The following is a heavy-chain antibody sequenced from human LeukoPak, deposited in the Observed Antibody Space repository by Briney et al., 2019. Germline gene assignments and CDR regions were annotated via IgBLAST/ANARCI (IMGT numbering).Heavy chain of an antibody. J-gene: IGHJ3*02. D-gene: IGHD2-15*01. CDR1: GFTVSSNY. Sequence: GGSLRLSCAASGFTVSSNYMSWVRQAPGKGLEWVSGISWNSGSIGYADSVKGRFTISRDNAKNSLYLQMNSLRAEDTALYYCAKSTLYCSGGSCYQFDAFDIWGQGTMVTVSS. CDR2: ISWNSGSI. CDR3: AKSTLYCSGGSCYQFDAFDI. V-gene: IGHV3-9*01.